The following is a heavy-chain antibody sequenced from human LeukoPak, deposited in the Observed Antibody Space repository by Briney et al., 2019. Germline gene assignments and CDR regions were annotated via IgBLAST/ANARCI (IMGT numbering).Heavy chain of an antibody. CDR2: IYYSGST. CDR3: ARVDYYYYYMDV. Sequence: TSETLSLTCTVAGGSISSSSYYWGWIRQPPGKGLEGIGSIYYSGSTYYTPSLKSRVTISVDTSKNQFSLKLSSVTAADTAVYYCARVDYYYYYMDVWGKGTTVTISS. J-gene: IGHJ6*03. CDR1: GGSISSSSYY. V-gene: IGHV4-39*01.